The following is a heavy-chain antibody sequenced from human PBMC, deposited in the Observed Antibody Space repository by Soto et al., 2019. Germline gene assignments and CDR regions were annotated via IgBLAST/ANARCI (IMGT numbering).Heavy chain of an antibody. V-gene: IGHV4-31*03. D-gene: IGHD2-2*01. CDR3: ARVPRGCSSTSCYRLEPPMDV. CDR2: IYYSGST. CDR1: GDSITRGCYY. J-gene: IGHJ6*03. Sequence: SLPISLTCPVCGDSITRGCYYWSWIRQHPGKGLEWIGYIYYSGSTYYNPSLKSRVTISVDTSKNQFSLKLSSVTAADTAVYYCARVPRGCSSTSCYRLEPPMDVWGKGTTVTVPS.